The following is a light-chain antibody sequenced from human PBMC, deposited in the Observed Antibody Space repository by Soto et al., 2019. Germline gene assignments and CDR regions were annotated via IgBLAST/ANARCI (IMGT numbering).Light chain of an antibody. J-gene: IGLJ3*02. CDR1: TGHSSYA. V-gene: IGLV4-69*01. CDR2: LDSDGSH. Sequence: QSVLTQSPSASASMGASVTLTCTLSTGHSSYAIAWLQQQPEKGPRYLMKLDSDGSHKNGDGIPDRFSGSSSGAERYLTISSLQCDDEADYYCQTWGTGFRVFGGGTKLTVL. CDR3: QTWGTGFRV.